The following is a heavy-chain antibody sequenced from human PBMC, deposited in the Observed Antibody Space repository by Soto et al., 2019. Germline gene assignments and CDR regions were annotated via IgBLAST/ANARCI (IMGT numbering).Heavy chain of an antibody. V-gene: IGHV1-46*01. J-gene: IGHJ6*02. CDR1: GYTFTSYY. CDR2: INPSGGNT. CDR3: AILEWLLYGGNYYYGMDV. Sequence: ASVKVSCKASGYTFTSYYMHWVRQAPGQGIEWMGIINPSGGNTSYAQKFQGRVTITRDTSTSTAYMELSSLRSEDTAVYYCAILEWLLYGGNYYYGMDVWGQGTTVTVS. D-gene: IGHD3-3*01.